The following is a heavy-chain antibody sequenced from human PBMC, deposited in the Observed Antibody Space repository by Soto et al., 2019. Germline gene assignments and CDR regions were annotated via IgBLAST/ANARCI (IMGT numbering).Heavy chain of an antibody. CDR3: ARAGAAPYYYYGLDV. Sequence: EASVKVSCKTAGYTFSAYDIYWVRQAPGQGLEWMGWIRTYNGDTNYAQKFQTRVTMTTDKSTDTAYMDLSSLTSDDTAIYYCARAGAAPYYYYGLDVWGQGTTVTVSS. CDR2: IRTYNGDT. CDR1: GYTFSAYD. D-gene: IGHD3-10*01. J-gene: IGHJ6*02. V-gene: IGHV1-18*01.